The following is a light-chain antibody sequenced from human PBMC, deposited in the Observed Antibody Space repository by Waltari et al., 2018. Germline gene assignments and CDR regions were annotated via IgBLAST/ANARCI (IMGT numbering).Light chain of an antibody. CDR3: CSYAGDSLWV. CDR2: DVT. CDR1: SSDLGSSNL. Sequence: QSALTQPASVSASPGQSITISCNGTSSDLGSSNLVSWYQQHPGKAPKVMIYDVTKRPSGVSNRFSGSKSGYTSSLTVSGLQAEDESDYYCCSYAGDSLWVFGGGTKLTVL. J-gene: IGLJ3*02. V-gene: IGLV2-23*02.